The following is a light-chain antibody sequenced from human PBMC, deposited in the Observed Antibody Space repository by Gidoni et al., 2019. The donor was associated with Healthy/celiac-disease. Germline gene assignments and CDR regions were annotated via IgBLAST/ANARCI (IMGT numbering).Light chain of an antibody. J-gene: IGLJ2*01. CDR3: QAWDSSTVV. CDR2: QDS. CDR1: KLVDKY. Sequence: SYELTQPPSVSVSPGQTASITCSGDKLVDKYACWYQQKPGQSPVLVIYQDSKRPSGIPERFSGTNSGNTATLTLSGTQAMDEADYYCQAWDSSTVVFGGGTKLTVL. V-gene: IGLV3-1*01.